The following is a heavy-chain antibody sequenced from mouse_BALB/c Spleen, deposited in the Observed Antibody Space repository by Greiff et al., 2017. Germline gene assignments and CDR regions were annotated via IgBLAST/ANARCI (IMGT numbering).Heavy chain of an antibody. J-gene: IGHJ4*01. D-gene: IGHD4-1*01. CDR2: ILPGSGST. V-gene: IGHV1-9*01. CDR3: ARRLGRDYYAMDY. CDR1: GYTFSSYW. Sequence: QVQLKQSGAELMKPGASVKISCKATGYTFSSYWIEWVKQRPGHGLEWIGEILPGSGSTNYNEKFKGKATFTADTSSNTAYMQLSSLTSEDSAVYYCARRLGRDYYAMDYWGQGTSVTVSS.